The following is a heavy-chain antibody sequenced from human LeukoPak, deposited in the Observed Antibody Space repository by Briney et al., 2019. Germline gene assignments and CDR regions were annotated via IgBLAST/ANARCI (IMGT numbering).Heavy chain of an antibody. CDR3: ARQWQVAEYDY. D-gene: IGHD6-19*01. CDR1: GFTFNSYG. V-gene: IGHV3-43*02. J-gene: IGHJ4*02. CDR2: ISGDGIST. Sequence: GGSLRLSCAASGFTFNSYGMTWVRQAPGKGLEWVSLISGDGISTFYADSVKGRFTISRDNSKNSLYLKMNSLTTEDTAFYYCARQWQVAEYDYWGQGTLVTVSS.